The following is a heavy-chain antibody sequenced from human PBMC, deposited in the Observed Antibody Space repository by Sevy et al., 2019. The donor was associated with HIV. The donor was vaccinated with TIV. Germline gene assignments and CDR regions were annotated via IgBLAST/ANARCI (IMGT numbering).Heavy chain of an antibody. V-gene: IGHV1-69*13. CDR2: IIPIFGTA. J-gene: IGHJ6*02. CDR1: GGTFSSYA. Sequence: ASVKVSCKASGGTFSSYAISWVRQAPGQGLEWMGGIIPIFGTANYAQKFQGRVTITADESTSTDYMELSSLRSEDTAVYYCARDRRELLPYYYYGMDVWGQGTTVTVSS. D-gene: IGHD1-26*01. CDR3: ARDRRELLPYYYYGMDV.